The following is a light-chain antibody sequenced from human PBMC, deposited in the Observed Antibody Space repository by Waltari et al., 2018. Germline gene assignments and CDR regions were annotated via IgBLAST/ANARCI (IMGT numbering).Light chain of an antibody. CDR1: SSNIGSNY. CDR3: AAWDDSLSGVV. V-gene: IGLV1-47*01. Sequence: QSVLIQPPSASGTPGQRVTISCSGSSSNIGSNYVYWYQQVPGTAPKLRIYRNNQRPSGVPDRFSGSKSGTSASLAISGLRSEDEADYYCAAWDDSLSGVVFGGGTKLTVL. J-gene: IGLJ2*01. CDR2: RNN.